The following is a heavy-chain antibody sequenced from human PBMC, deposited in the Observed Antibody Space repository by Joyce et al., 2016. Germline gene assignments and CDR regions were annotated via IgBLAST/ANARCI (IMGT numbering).Heavy chain of an antibody. Sequence: QVHLQQWGAGLLKPSETLSLTCAVYGGSLNNYFWSWIRQPPGRGMEWIGEINHRGGTTYNPSLRSLVIISVDTSKNQCSLKLTSVAAADTAVYYCARPVYCSATTCSGPFHIWGQGTLVTVSS. D-gene: IGHD2-15*01. V-gene: IGHV4-34*01. CDR3: ARPVYCSATTCSGPFHI. CDR1: GGSLNNYF. CDR2: INHRGGT. J-gene: IGHJ3*02.